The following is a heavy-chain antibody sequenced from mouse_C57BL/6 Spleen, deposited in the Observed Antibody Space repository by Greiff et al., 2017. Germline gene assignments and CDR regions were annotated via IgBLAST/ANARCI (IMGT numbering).Heavy chain of an antibody. V-gene: IGHV6-3*01. CDR1: GFTFSNYW. CDR3: TVHLYPFDY. Sequence: EVHLVESGGGLVQPGGSMKLSCVASGFTFSNYWMNWVRQSPEKGLEWVAQIRLKSDNYATHYAESVKGRFTISRDDSKSSVYLQMNNLRAADTGIYYCTVHLYPFDYWGQGTTLTVSS. CDR2: IRLKSDNYAT. J-gene: IGHJ2*01. D-gene: IGHD1-2*01.